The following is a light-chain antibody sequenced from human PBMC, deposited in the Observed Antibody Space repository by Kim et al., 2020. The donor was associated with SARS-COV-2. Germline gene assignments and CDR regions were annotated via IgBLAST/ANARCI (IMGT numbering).Light chain of an antibody. J-gene: IGKJ5*01. CDR2: GAS. CDR3: PQYHIRPPIT. V-gene: IGKV3-15*01. CDR1: QSVSIN. Sequence: EIVMTQSPATLSVSPGERATLSCRASQSVSINLAWYQQKPGQAPRLLIYGASTRVTGIPARFSGSGSETEFTLTISSLQSDDFALYYCPQYHIRPPITFGQGTRLEIK.